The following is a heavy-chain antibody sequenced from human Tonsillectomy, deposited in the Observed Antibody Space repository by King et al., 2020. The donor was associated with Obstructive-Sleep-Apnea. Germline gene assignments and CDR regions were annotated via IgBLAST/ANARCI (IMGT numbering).Heavy chain of an antibody. CDR1: GYSFTTYW. Sequence: QLVQSGAEVKKPGASLKISCKGSGYSFTTYWIGWVRQMPGKGLEWMGIIYPGDSDIRYSPSFQGQVTISVDKSINTAYLQRSSLKASDSAMYYCVRQVVERYYGSGSWADYWGQGTLVTVSS. J-gene: IGHJ4*02. CDR2: IYPGDSDI. CDR3: VRQVVERYYGSGSWADY. V-gene: IGHV5-51*01. D-gene: IGHD3-10*01.